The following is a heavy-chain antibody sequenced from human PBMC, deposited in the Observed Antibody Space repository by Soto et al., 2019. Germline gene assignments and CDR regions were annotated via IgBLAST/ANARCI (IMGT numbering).Heavy chain of an antibody. V-gene: IGHV1-69*01. J-gene: IGHJ3*01. D-gene: IGHD2-15*01. CDR2: IIPLFGST. Sequence: QVQLVQSGAEVKKPGSSVKVSCKASGDAFSTFAITWVRQAPGQGLEWLGGIIPLFGSTKYAQKFQGGVTITADESSSTVYMNLSGQKSEDTAVYYCAREGYCSSGSCSFDGFDVWGQGTMVTVSS. CDR1: GDAFSTFA. CDR3: AREGYCSSGSCSFDGFDV.